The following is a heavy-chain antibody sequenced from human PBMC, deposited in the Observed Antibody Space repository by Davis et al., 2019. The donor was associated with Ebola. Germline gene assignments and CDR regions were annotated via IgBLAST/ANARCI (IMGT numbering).Heavy chain of an antibody. D-gene: IGHD1-26*01. CDR3: ARTSIVGTTTTASDI. Sequence: AASVKVSCKASGYTFTNYYMHWVRQAPGQGLEWMGRINPNSGGTNYAQIFQGRVTMTTDTSTGTAYMELRSLRSDDTAVYFCARTSIVGTTTTASDIWGQGTMVTVSS. J-gene: IGHJ3*02. CDR1: GYTFTNYY. CDR2: INPNSGGT. V-gene: IGHV1-2*06.